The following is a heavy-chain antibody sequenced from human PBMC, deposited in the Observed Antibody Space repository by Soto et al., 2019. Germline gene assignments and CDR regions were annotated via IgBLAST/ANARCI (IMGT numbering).Heavy chain of an antibody. J-gene: IGHJ4*02. V-gene: IGHV3-23*01. CDR2: ISGSGGST. Sequence: GGSLRLSCAASGFTFSSYAMSWVRQAPGKGLERVSAISGSGGSTYYADSVKGRFTISRDNSKNTLYLQMNSLRAEDTAVYYCAKDYSGSYYVWYFDYWGQGTLVTVSS. D-gene: IGHD1-26*01. CDR3: AKDYSGSYYVWYFDY. CDR1: GFTFSSYA.